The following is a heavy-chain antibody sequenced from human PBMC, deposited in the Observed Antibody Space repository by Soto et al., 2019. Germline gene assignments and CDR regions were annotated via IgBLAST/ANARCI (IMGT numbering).Heavy chain of an antibody. CDR1: GFSFSRYW. V-gene: IGHV3-7*03. CDR3: SRLSRGAPGGSC. J-gene: IGHJ4*02. D-gene: IGHD2-15*01. CDR2: INQDGSEK. Sequence: EVQLVESGGGVVQPGGSLILSCAASGFSFSRYWMIWARQVPGKGLEWLAKINQDGSEKNYGDSVRGRVTISRDNAKSSVYLQLGSLRAEDTAVYFCSRLSRGAPGGSCWGQGTMVTVSS.